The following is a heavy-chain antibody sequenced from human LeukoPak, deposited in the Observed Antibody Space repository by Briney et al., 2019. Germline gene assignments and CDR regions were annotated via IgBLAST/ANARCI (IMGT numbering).Heavy chain of an antibody. Sequence: SETLSLTCTVSVGSVSSGSYYWSWIRQPPGKGLEWIGYIYYSGSTYYNPSLKSRVTISVDTSKNQFSLKLSSVTAADTAVYYCARAGGFFSPFGYWGQGTLVTVSS. CDR3: ARAGGFFSPFGY. CDR1: VGSVSSGSYY. J-gene: IGHJ4*02. D-gene: IGHD3-3*01. V-gene: IGHV4-61*01. CDR2: IYYSGST.